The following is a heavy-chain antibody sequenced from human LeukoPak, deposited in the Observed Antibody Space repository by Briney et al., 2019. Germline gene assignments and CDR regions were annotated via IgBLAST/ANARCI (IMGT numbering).Heavy chain of an antibody. Sequence: GGSLRLSCAASGFTFSDYYMSWIRQAPGKGLEWVSYISSSSSYTNYADSVKGRFTISRDNAKNSLCLQMNSLRAEDTAVYYCARAGSGWYFDYWGQGTLVTVSS. CDR1: GFTFSDYY. J-gene: IGHJ4*02. CDR2: ISSSSSYT. D-gene: IGHD6-19*01. V-gene: IGHV3-11*03. CDR3: ARAGSGWYFDY.